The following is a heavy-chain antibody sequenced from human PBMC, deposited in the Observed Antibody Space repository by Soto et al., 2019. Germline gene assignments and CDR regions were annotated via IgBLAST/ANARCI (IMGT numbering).Heavy chain of an antibody. D-gene: IGHD3-10*01. CDR3: ARNYGSGSYYRN. Sequence: SETLSLTCAVYGGSFSGYYWSWIRQPPGKGLEWIGEINHSGSTNYNPSLKSRVTISVDTSKNQFSLKLSSVTAADTAVYYCARNYGSGSYYRNWGQGTLVTVSS. CDR1: GGSFSGYY. J-gene: IGHJ4*02. V-gene: IGHV4-34*01. CDR2: INHSGST.